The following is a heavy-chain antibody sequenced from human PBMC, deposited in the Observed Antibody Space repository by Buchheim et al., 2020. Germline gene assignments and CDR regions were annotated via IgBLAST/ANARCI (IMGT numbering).Heavy chain of an antibody. D-gene: IGHD5-18*01. CDR1: GFTFSSYA. V-gene: IGHV3-30-3*01. Sequence: QVQLVESGGGVAQPGRSLRLSCAASGFTFSSYAMHWVRQAPGKGLEWVAVISYDGSNKYYADSVKGRFTISRDNSKNTLYLQMNSLRAEDTAVYYCAREEGRGYSYGSALGVRIDYWGQGTL. CDR3: AREEGRGYSYGSALGVRIDY. CDR2: ISYDGSNK. J-gene: IGHJ4*02.